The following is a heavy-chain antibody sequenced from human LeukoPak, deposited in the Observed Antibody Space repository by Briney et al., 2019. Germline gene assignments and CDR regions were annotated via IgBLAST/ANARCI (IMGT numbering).Heavy chain of an antibody. J-gene: IGHJ6*03. CDR1: GFTFSSYS. CDR3: TRRAYMDV. V-gene: IGHV3-21*01. Sequence: GGSLRLSCAASGFTFSSYSMNWVRQAPGKGLEWVSVIYSGGSTYYADSVKGRFTISNDNGQNSLLLQMDSLRVEDTAVYYCTRRAYMDVWGKGTTVTVSS. CDR2: IYSGGST.